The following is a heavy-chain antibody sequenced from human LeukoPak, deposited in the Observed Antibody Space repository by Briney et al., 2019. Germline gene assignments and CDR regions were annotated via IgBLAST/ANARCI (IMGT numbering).Heavy chain of an antibody. CDR3: ARGTRYYDFWSGLGFDI. D-gene: IGHD3-3*01. J-gene: IGHJ3*02. V-gene: IGHV4-59*01. CDR2: IYYSGST. Sequence: PSETLSLTCAVYGGSFSGYYWSWIRQPPGKGLEWIGYIYYSGSTNYNPSLKSRVTISVDTSKNQFSLKLSSVTAADTAVYYCARGTRYYDFWSGLGFDIWGQGTMVTVSS. CDR1: GGSFSGYY.